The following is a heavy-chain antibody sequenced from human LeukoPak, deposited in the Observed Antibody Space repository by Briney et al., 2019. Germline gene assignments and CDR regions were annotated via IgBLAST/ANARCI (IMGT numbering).Heavy chain of an antibody. CDR3: ARLNGNFQNFYDY. V-gene: IGHV4-59*12. CDR1: GGSISSYY. CDR2: IYYSGST. D-gene: IGHD1-7*01. Sequence: SETLSLTCTVSGGSISSYYWSWIRQPPGKGLEWIGYIYYSGSTNYNPSLKSRVTISVDTSKNQFSLKLTSVTAADTALYYCARLNGNFQNFYDYWGQGTLVTVS. J-gene: IGHJ4*02.